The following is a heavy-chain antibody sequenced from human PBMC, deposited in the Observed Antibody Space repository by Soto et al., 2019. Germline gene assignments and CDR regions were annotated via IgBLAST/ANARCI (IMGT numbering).Heavy chain of an antibody. J-gene: IGHJ2*01. CDR1: GGSVSNASFY. D-gene: IGHD3-22*01. Sequence: QVQLQESGPGLVKPSETLSLTCSVSGGSVSNASFYWTWIRQAPGTGLEYIGYIFYTGVTNYNPSRSCRFTISLDTSKNHFSLKLNSMTAADTAVYYCVRVLDSSWYADLWGRGTLVTVSS. CDR2: IFYTGVT. V-gene: IGHV4-61*03. CDR3: VRVLDSSWYADL.